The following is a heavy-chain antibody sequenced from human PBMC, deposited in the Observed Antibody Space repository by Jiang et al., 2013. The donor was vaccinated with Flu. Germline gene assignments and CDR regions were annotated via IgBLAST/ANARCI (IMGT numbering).Heavy chain of an antibody. Sequence: PTQTLTLTCTFSGFSLSTSEEAVGWIRQPPGKALEWLALVYWDDEKHFSPSLKSSLSITKDTSKNHVVLIMTNVGPVDTGTYYCAHRYGGYFDYWGQGNLVTVSS. CDR2: VYWDDEK. V-gene: IGHV2-5*02. D-gene: IGHD4-17*01. CDR3: AHRYGGYFDY. CDR1: GFSLSTSEEA. J-gene: IGHJ4*02.